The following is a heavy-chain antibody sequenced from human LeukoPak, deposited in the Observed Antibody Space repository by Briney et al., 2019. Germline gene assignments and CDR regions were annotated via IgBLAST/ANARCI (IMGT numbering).Heavy chain of an antibody. CDR1: GFTFSSYS. CDR3: ARGFYDFWSGYPVDY. Sequence: GGSLRLSCAASGFTFSSYSMNWVRQAPGKGLGWVSYISSSSSTIYYADSVKGRFTISRDNAKNSLYLQMNSLRAEDTAVYYCARGFYDFWSGYPVDYWGQGTLVTVSS. CDR2: ISSSSSTI. D-gene: IGHD3-3*01. J-gene: IGHJ4*02. V-gene: IGHV3-48*01.